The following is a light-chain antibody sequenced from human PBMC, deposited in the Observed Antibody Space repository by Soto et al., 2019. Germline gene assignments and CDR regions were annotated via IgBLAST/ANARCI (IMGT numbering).Light chain of an antibody. CDR2: DAS. CDR1: QSISSW. V-gene: IGKV1-5*01. J-gene: IGKJ1*01. Sequence: DIQMTQSPSSLSASVRDRVTITCRASQSISSWLAWYQQKPGKAPKLLIYDASSLESGVPSRFSGSGSGTEFTLTISSLQPEDFATYYCQHYNSYSWTFGQGTKVDIK. CDR3: QHYNSYSWT.